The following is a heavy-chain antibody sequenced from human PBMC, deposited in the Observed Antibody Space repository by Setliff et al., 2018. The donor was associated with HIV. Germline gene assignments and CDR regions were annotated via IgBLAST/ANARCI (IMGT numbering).Heavy chain of an antibody. CDR1: GYTFTGYH. CDR3: ARDTVRATFSDY. CDR2: INPNSGAT. D-gene: IGHD1-26*01. J-gene: IGHJ4*02. V-gene: IGHV1-2*02. Sequence: ASVKVSCKASGYTFTGYHMHWVRQAPGRGLEWMGWINPNSGATNYAQKFQGRVTMTRDTSISTAYMELSSLRYDDTAVYYCARDTVRATFSDYWGQGTLVTVSS.